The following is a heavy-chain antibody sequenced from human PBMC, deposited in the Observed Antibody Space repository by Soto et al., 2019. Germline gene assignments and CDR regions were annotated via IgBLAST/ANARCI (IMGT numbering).Heavy chain of an antibody. CDR2: LYNTGST. V-gene: IGHV4-59*01. D-gene: IGHD3-16*01. CDR3: ARASSCAYDSCAFDP. Sequence: PSETLSLTCTVSGASISRYYWSWIRQSPGKGLEWIGYLYNTGSTNYNPSLKSRVTLSLDTSKNQFSLKLSSVTAADTAVYYCARASSCAYDSCAFDPWGQGTLVTVSS. J-gene: IGHJ5*02. CDR1: GASISRYY.